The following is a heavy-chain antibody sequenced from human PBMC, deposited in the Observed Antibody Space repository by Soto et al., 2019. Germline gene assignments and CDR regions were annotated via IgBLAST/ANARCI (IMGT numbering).Heavy chain of an antibody. D-gene: IGHD2-21*02. CDR1: GVSVTSYT. CDR3: TRDGMTTGDT. V-gene: IGHV4-4*07. J-gene: IGHJ4*02. Sequence: SETLSLTCIVSGVSVTSYTCSCVRQPANKGLEWIGRVFSSVSATYSPSLKSRVRISMDTPENRISLKLDSVSAADAGVYYCTRDGMTTGDTWGPGTLVTVSS. CDR2: VFSSVSA.